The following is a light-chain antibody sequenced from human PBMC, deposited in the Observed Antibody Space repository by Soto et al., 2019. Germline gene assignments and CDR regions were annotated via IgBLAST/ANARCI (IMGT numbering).Light chain of an antibody. CDR3: QQYTSYST. V-gene: IGKV1-5*03. Sequence: DIQMTQSPSTLSASVGDRVTITCRASQSINSWLAWYQQKPGRAPKLLIYKASSLESGVPSRVSGSGSGTEFTLTIISLQPDDFATYYCQQYTSYSTFGQGTKVEIK. CDR2: KAS. J-gene: IGKJ1*01. CDR1: QSINSW.